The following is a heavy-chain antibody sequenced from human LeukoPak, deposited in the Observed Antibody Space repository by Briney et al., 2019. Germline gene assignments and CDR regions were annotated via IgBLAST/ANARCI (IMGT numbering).Heavy chain of an antibody. V-gene: IGHV4-59*06. CDR2: IYYSGST. D-gene: IGHD3-9*01. CDR1: GGSISSYY. Sequence: SETLSLTCTVSGGSISSYYWSWIRQHPGEGLEWIGYIYYSGSTYYNPSLKSRVTISVDTSKNQFSLKLSSVTAADTAVYYCARDQATYDILTGYFSGNRFDYWGQGTLVTVSS. J-gene: IGHJ4*02. CDR3: ARDQATYDILTGYFSGNRFDY.